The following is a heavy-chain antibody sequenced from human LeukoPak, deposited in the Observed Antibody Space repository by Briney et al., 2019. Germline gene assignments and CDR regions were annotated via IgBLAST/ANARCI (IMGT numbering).Heavy chain of an antibody. CDR1: GGSVSSGSYY. CDR3: ARCYGVAGTIDY. V-gene: IGHV4-61*01. J-gene: IGHJ4*02. D-gene: IGHD6-19*01. CDR2: IYYSGST. Sequence: SETLSLTCTVSGGSVSSGSYYWSWIRQPPGKGLEWIGYIYYSGSTNYNPSLKSRVTISVDTSKNQFSLKLSSVTAADTAVYYCARCYGVAGTIDYWGQGTLVTVSS.